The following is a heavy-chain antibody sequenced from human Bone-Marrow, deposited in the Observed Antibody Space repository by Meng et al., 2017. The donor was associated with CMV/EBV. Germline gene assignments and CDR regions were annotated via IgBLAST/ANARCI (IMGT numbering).Heavy chain of an antibody. CDR3: ARGRNYPY. D-gene: IGHD3-10*01. J-gene: IGHJ4*02. Sequence: ESLKISCAASGFTFSRYVMHWVRQAPGKGLEWIGEINHSGSTNYNPSLKSRVTISVDTSKNQFSLKLSSVTAADTAVYYCARGRNYPYWGQGTLVTVSS. CDR2: INHSGST. CDR1: GFTFSRYV. V-gene: IGHV4-34*01.